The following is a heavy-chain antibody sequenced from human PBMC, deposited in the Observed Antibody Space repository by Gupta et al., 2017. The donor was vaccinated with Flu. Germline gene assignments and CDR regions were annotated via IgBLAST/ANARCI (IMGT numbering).Heavy chain of an antibody. Sequence: QAPGKGLEWVSSISSSGGNTYYADSLNGRFTISRDNSKNSLYLQMDSLRAEDTAVYYCANCDPYSGGYNAFDYWGQGTLVTVSS. CDR3: ANCDPYSGGYNAFDY. V-gene: IGHV3-23*01. J-gene: IGHJ4*02. D-gene: IGHD6-19*01. CDR2: ISSSGGNT.